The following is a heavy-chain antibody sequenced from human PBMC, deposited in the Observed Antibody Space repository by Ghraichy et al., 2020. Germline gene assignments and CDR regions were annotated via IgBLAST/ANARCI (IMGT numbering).Heavy chain of an antibody. J-gene: IGHJ5*02. V-gene: IGHV4-31*03. CDR2: IDYTGNT. Sequence: SETLSLTCTVSGGSISSGGYYWSWIRQRPGAGLEWIGNIDYTGNTYNKPSLSGRLSLSVDPSKNQFSLTLNSVTAADTAVYFCARCVDHTVVWFGPWGQGSLVTVSS. CDR3: ARCVDHTVVWFGP. D-gene: IGHD2-21*01. CDR1: GGSISSGGYY.